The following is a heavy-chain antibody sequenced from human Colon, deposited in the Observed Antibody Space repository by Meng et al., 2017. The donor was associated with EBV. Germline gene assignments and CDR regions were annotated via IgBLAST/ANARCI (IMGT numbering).Heavy chain of an antibody. Sequence: RLQGSGPGLVRPSETLSLTCAVSGGSISGHYWAWIRQPPGKRLEWIGYIYYSGTTSYNPSLASRGSISLDTSKNQFSLNLASVTAADTAIYYCARGGWSFEYWGQGALVTVSS. CDR3: ARGGWSFEY. CDR2: IYYSGTT. V-gene: IGHV4-59*11. D-gene: IGHD3-3*01. J-gene: IGHJ4*02. CDR1: GGSISGHY.